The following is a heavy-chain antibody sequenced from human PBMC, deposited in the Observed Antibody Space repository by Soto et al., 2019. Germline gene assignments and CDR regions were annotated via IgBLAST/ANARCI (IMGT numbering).Heavy chain of an antibody. V-gene: IGHV1-3*01. CDR1: GYTFTSYA. CDR2: INAGNGNT. Sequence: ASVKVSFKASGYTFTSYAMHWVRQAPGQRLEWMGWINAGNGNTKYSQKFQGRVTITRDTSASTAYMELSSLRSEDTAVYYCARDVDTTSHLNWFDPWGQGVMVTVSS. J-gene: IGHJ5*02. CDR3: ARDVDTTSHLNWFDP. D-gene: IGHD1-1*01.